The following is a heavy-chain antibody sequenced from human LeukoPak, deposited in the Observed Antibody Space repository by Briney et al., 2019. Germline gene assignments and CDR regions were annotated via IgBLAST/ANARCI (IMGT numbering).Heavy chain of an antibody. J-gene: IGHJ3*02. CDR2: INHSGST. V-gene: IGHV4-34*01. CDR1: GGSFSGYY. CDR3: ARGGPFVVVVAATPGPTTVVTTEYDAFDI. Sequence: QTSETLSLTCAVYGGSFSGYYWSWIRQPPGKGLEWIGEINHSGSTNYNPSLKSRVTISVDTSKNQFSLKLSSVTAADTAVYYCARGGPFVVVVAATPGPTTVVTTEYDAFDIWGQGTMVTVSS. D-gene: IGHD2-15*01.